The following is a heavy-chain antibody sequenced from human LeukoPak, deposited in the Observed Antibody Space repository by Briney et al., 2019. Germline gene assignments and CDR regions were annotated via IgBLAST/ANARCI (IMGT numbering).Heavy chain of an antibody. Sequence: GGSLRLSCAASGFTFSSYAMSWVRQAPGKGLEWVSAISGSGGSTYYADSVKGRLTISRVNSKHTLYLQMNSLRAEDTAVYYCAKGRDSSGYYCAFDIWGQGTMVTVSS. V-gene: IGHV3-23*01. D-gene: IGHD3-22*01. CDR2: ISGSGGST. J-gene: IGHJ3*02. CDR3: AKGRDSSGYYCAFDI. CDR1: GFTFSSYA.